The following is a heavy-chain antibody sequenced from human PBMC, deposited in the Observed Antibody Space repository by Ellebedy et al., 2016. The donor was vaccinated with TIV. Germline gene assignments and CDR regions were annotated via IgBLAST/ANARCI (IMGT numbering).Heavy chain of an antibody. D-gene: IGHD1-1*01. CDR1: GDSVSSNSAA. V-gene: IGHV6-1*01. CDR3: ARGMSGTAVFFFEY. CDR2: TYYRYKWYS. Sequence: SQTLSLTCAISGDSVSSNSAAWNWIRQSPSRGLEWLGRTYYRYKWYSDSAVSLKSRIIINGDTSKNQSSLQLNSVTPEDTAVYYCARGMSGTAVFFFEYWGQGALVTVSS. J-gene: IGHJ4*02.